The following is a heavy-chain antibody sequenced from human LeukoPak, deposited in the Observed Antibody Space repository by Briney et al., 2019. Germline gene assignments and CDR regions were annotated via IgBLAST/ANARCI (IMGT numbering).Heavy chain of an antibody. J-gene: IGHJ6*02. CDR1: GFTFSSYG. CDR3: ARDRGTDRYYYYYGMDV. V-gene: IGHV3-33*01. CDR2: IWYDGSNK. Sequence: GGSLRLSCAASGFTFSSYGMHWVRQAPGKGLEWVAVIWYDGSNKYYADSVKGRFTISRDNSKNTLYLQMNSLRAEDTAVYYRARDRGTDRYYYYYGMDVWGQGTTVTVSS.